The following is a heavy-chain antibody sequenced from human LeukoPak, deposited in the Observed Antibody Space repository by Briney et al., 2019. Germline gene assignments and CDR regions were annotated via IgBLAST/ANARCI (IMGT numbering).Heavy chain of an antibody. J-gene: IGHJ6*03. CDR3: ARDKDYSESGLLGYYYYYMDV. CDR2: INPSGGST. CDR1: GYTFTSDY. D-gene: IGHD4-11*01. Sequence: ASVKVSCKASGYTFTSDYMHWVRQAPGQGLGWMGIINPSGGSTSYAQKCQGRVTMTRDTSTSTVYMELSSLRSEDTAVYYCARDKDYSESGLLGYYYYYMDVWGKGTTVTVSS. V-gene: IGHV1-46*01.